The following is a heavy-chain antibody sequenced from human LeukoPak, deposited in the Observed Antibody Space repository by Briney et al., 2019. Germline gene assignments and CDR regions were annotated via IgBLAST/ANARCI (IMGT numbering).Heavy chain of an antibody. CDR2: IYYSGST. CDR1: GGPISSSNYY. Sequence: PSETLFLTCTVSGGPISSSNYYWGWIRQPPGKGLEWIGSIYYSGSTYYNPSLKSRATISVDTSKNQFSLKLSSVTAADTAVYYCAKLPAECTFDIWGQGTKVTVSS. V-gene: IGHV4-39*01. CDR3: AKLPAECTFDI. J-gene: IGHJ3*02. D-gene: IGHD3-3*01.